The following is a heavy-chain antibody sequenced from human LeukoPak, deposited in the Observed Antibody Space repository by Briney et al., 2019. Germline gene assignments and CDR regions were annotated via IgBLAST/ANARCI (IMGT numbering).Heavy chain of an antibody. V-gene: IGHV3-30*18. CDR1: GFTFSSYG. CDR2: ISYDGSNK. D-gene: IGHD5-24*01. CDR3: AKDREMPTRTYYFDY. Sequence: GGSLRLSCAASGFTFSSYGVHWVRQAPGKGLEWVAVISYDGSNKYYADSVKGRFTISRDNSKNTLYLQMNSLRAEDTAVYYCAKDREMPTRTYYFDYWGQGTLVTVSS. J-gene: IGHJ4*02.